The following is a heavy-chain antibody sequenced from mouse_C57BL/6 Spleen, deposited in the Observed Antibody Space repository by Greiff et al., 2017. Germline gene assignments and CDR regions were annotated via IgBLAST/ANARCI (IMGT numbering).Heavy chain of an antibody. V-gene: IGHV3-6*01. CDR2: ISYDGSN. CDR3: ARDAVVATDWYFDV. D-gene: IGHD1-1*01. CDR1: GYSITSGYY. J-gene: IGHJ1*03. Sequence: DVKLVESGPGLVKPSQSLSLTCSVTGYSITSGYYWNWIRQFPGNKLEWMGYISYDGSNNYNPSLKNRISITRDTSKNQFFLKLNSVTTEDTATYYCARDAVVATDWYFDVWGTGTTVTVSS.